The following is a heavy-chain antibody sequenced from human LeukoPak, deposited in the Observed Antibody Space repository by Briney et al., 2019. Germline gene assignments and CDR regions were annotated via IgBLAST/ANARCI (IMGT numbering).Heavy chain of an antibody. CDR3: ATDYFKYNDGSGPFEY. V-gene: IGHV4-4*02. D-gene: IGHD3-22*01. J-gene: IGHJ4*02. CDR2: IDHSGKT. Sequence: SETLSLTCPVCGRFMRRCHWWSWVRPSPDKGLEWIGEIDHSGKTNYNASLKSRVTVSVDKSKNTFSLKMTSVTAADTAIYYRATDYFKYNDGSGPFEYWGQGTLVTVST. CDR1: GRFMRRCHW.